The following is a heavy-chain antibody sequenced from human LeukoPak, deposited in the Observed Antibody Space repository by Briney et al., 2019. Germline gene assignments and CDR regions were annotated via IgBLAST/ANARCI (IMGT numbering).Heavy chain of an antibody. Sequence: SETLSLTCTVSGGSISSGGYYWSWIRQHPGKGLEWIGYIYYSGSTYYNPSLKSRVTISVDTSKNQFSLKLSSVTAADTAVYYCVRRGIAAPFDYWGQGTLVTVSS. D-gene: IGHD6-13*01. CDR3: VRRGIAAPFDY. V-gene: IGHV4-31*03. CDR1: GGSISSGGYY. J-gene: IGHJ4*02. CDR2: IYYSGST.